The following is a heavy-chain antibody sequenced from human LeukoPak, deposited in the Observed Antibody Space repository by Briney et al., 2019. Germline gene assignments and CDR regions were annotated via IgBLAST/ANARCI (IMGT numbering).Heavy chain of an antibody. CDR2: MSPNSGNT. CDR3: ARGGDGYKPLEDDY. J-gene: IGHJ4*02. D-gene: IGHD5-24*01. CDR1: GYTFTSYD. Sequence: ASVKVSCKASGYTFTSYDINWVRQATGQGLEWMGWMSPNSGNTGYAQKFQGRVTMTRSTSMSTAYMELSSLRSEDTAVYYCARGGDGYKPLEDDYWGQGTLVTVSS. V-gene: IGHV1-8*01.